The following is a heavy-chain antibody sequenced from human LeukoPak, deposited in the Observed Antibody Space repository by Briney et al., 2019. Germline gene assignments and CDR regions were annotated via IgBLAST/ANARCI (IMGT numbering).Heavy chain of an antibody. CDR1: GGTFSSYA. CDR2: IIPIFGTA. V-gene: IGHV1-69*05. J-gene: IGHJ4*02. CDR3: ARAGDIVVVPAGD. Sequence: GSSVKVSCKASGGTFSSYAISWVRQAPGQGLEWMGRIIPIFGTANYAQKLQGRVTMTTDTSTSTAYMELRSLRSDDTAVYYCARAGDIVVVPAGDWGQGTLVTVSS. D-gene: IGHD2-2*01.